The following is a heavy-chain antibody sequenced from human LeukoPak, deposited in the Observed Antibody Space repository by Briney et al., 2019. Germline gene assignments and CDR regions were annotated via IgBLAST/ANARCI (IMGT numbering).Heavy chain of an antibody. J-gene: IGHJ4*02. CDR2: IYYSGST. CDR3: ARRAYCGGDCSLTDY. Sequence: PSETLSLTCTVSGGSISSYYWSWIRQPPGKGLEWIGYIYYSGSTNYNPSLKSRVTISVDTSKNQFSLNLNSVTAADTAVYYCARRAYCGGDCSLTDYWAQGTLVTVSS. D-gene: IGHD2-21*02. CDR1: GGSISSYY. V-gene: IGHV4-59*12.